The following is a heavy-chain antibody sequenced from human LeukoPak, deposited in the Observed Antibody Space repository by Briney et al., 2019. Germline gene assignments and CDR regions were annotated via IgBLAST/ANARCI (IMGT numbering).Heavy chain of an antibody. V-gene: IGHV1-18*04. J-gene: IGHJ6*02. D-gene: IGHD4-17*01. Sequence: VASVKVSCKASGYTFSNYYIHWVRQAPGQGLEWMGWISAYNGNTNYAQKLQGRVTMTTDTSTSTAYMELRSLRSDDTAVYYCARDYGDYYYGMDVWGQGTTVTVSS. CDR1: GYTFSNYY. CDR3: ARDYGDYYYGMDV. CDR2: ISAYNGNT.